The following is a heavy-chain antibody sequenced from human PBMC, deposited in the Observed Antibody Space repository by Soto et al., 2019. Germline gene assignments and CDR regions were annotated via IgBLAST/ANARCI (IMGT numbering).Heavy chain of an antibody. CDR2: IYYSGST. D-gene: IGHD3-9*01. Sequence: PSETLSLTCTVSGGSISSSSYYWGWIRQPPGKGLEWIGSIYYSGSTYYNPSLKSRVTISVDTSKNQCSLKLSSVTAADTAVYYCARDSRRYTGYNWFDPWGQGTLVSVS. V-gene: IGHV4-39*02. CDR1: GGSISSSSYY. CDR3: ARDSRRYTGYNWFDP. J-gene: IGHJ5*02.